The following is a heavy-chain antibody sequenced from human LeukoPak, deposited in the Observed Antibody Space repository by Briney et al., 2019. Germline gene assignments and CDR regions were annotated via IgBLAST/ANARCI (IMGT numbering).Heavy chain of an antibody. D-gene: IGHD3-10*01. CDR2: IYYSGST. CDR1: GGSISSYY. CDR3: ARGPIITMVRGVIYAFDI. J-gene: IGHJ3*02. Sequence: PSETLSLTCTVSGGSISSYYWSWIRQPPGKGLEWIGYIYYSGSTNYNPSLKSRVTISVDTSKNQFSLKLSSVTAADTAVYYCARGPIITMVRGVIYAFDIWGQGTMVTVSS. V-gene: IGHV4-59*08.